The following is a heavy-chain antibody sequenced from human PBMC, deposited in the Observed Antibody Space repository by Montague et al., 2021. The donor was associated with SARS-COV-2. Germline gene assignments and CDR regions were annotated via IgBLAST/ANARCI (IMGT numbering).Heavy chain of an antibody. D-gene: IGHD3-3*01. V-gene: IGHV4-38-2*02. CDR1: GYSISSGYY. J-gene: IGHJ4*02. CDR3: ARAVRYYDFWSGRAQTSPDY. CDR2: IYHSGST. Sequence: SETLSLTCTVSGYSISSGYYWGWIRQPPGKGLEWIGSIYHSGSTYYNPSLKSRVTISVDTSKNQFSLKLSSVTAADTAVYYCARAVRYYDFWSGRAQTSPDYWGQGTLVTVSS.